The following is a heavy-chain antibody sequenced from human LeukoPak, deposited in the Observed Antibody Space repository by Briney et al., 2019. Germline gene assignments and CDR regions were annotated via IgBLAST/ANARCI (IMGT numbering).Heavy chain of an antibody. V-gene: IGHV3-30-3*01. CDR2: ISYDGSNK. J-gene: IGHJ4*02. CDR1: GFTFSSYA. D-gene: IGHD2-21*01. Sequence: PGGSLRLSCAASGFTFSSYAMHWVRQAPGKGLEWVAVISYDGSNKYYADSVKGRFTISRDNSKNTLYLQMNSLRAEDTAVYYCARAYSRWSGGDYWGQGTLVTVSS. CDR3: ARAYSRWSGGDY.